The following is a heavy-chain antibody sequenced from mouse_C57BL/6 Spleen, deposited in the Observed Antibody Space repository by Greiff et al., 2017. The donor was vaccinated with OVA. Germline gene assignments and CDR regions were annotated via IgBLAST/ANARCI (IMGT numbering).Heavy chain of an antibody. CDR1: GYTFTSYW. CDR2: IDPSDSET. Sequence: QVQLKQPGAELVRPGSSVKLSCKASGYTFTSYWMHWVKQRPIQGLEWIGNIDPSDSETHYNQKFKDKATLTVDKSSSTAYMQLSSLTSEDSAVYYCALSLYGYGGYWGQGTLVTVSA. J-gene: IGHJ3*01. CDR3: ALSLYGYGGY. D-gene: IGHD2-2*01. V-gene: IGHV1-52*01.